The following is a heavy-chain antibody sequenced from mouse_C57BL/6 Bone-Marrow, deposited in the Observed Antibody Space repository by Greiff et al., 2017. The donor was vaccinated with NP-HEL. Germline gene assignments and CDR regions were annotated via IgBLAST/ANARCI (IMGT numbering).Heavy chain of an antibody. V-gene: IGHV1-72*01. Sequence: VQLQQPGAELVKPGASVKLSCKASGYTFTSYWMHWVKQRPGRGLEWIGRIDPNGGGTKYNEKFKSKATLTVDKPSSTAYMQLSSLTSEDSAVYYCARNYDGSSPGWYFVVWGTGTTVTVSS. D-gene: IGHD1-1*01. CDR2: IDPNGGGT. CDR1: GYTFTSYW. J-gene: IGHJ1*03. CDR3: ARNYDGSSPGWYFVV.